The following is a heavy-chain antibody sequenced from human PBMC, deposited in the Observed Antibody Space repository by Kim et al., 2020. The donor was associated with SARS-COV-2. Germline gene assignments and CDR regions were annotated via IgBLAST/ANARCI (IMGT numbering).Heavy chain of an antibody. CDR3: ARHSVTPALTTVTTLYWFDP. V-gene: IGHV5-10-1*01. J-gene: IGHJ5*02. Sequence: GESLKISCKGSGYSFTSYWISWVRQMPGKGLEWMGRIDPSDSYTNYSPSFQGHVTISADKSISTAYLQWSSLKASDTAMYYCARHSVTPALTTVTTLYWFDPWGQGTLVTVSS. D-gene: IGHD4-17*01. CDR1: GYSFTSYW. CDR2: IDPSDSYT.